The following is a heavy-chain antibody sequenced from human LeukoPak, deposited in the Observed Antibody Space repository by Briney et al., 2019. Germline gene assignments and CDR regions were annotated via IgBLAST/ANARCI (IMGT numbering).Heavy chain of an antibody. CDR1: GYTFTSYY. CDR3: ARGQDIVATIIYYYMDV. CDR2: INPSGGST. V-gene: IGHV1-46*01. J-gene: IGHJ6*03. D-gene: IGHD5-12*01. Sequence: GASVKVSCKASGYTFTSYYMHWVRQAPGQGLEWMGIINPSGGSTSYAQKFQGRVTMTRDTSTSTVYMELSSLRSEDTAVYYCARGQDIVATIIYYYMDVWGKGTTVIVSS.